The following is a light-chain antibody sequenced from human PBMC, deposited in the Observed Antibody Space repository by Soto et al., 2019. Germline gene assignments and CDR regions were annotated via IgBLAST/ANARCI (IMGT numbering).Light chain of an antibody. CDR3: NSYVGSKNYV. CDR2: EVT. J-gene: IGLJ1*01. V-gene: IGLV2-8*01. CDR1: ASDIGRYNY. Sequence: QSALTQPPSASGSPGQSVTISCIGTASDIGRYNYVSWYQHHPGKAPKLIIYEVTKRPSGVPNRFSGSKSGNTASLTVSGLQADDEADYYCNSYVGSKNYVFGTGSQVTVL.